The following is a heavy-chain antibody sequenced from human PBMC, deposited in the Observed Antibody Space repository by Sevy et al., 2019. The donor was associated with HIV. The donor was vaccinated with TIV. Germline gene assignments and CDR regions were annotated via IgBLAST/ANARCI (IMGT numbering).Heavy chain of an antibody. CDR1: GFTFDDYT. J-gene: IGHJ4*02. Sequence: GGCLRLSCAASGFTFDDYTMHCVRQVPGKGLEWVSLISWDAKKTDYADSVEGRFTVSRDNRKNSLYLQMNSLRSEDTALYFCAKDIPGYSGFDHWGQGTLVTVSS. D-gene: IGHD3-10*01. V-gene: IGHV3-43*01. CDR2: ISWDAKKT. CDR3: AKDIPGYSGFDH.